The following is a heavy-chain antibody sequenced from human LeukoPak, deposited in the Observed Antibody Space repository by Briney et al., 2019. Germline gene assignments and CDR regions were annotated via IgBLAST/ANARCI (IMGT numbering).Heavy chain of an antibody. Sequence: GASVKVSCKASGYTFTIYYIHWVRQAPGRGLEWMGIINPSGGSTTYAQKFQGRVTMTRDTSTTTVYMDLSSLRSEDTAVYYCARESNWGPNFDYWGQGTLVTVSS. CDR1: GYTFTIYY. D-gene: IGHD7-27*01. J-gene: IGHJ4*02. V-gene: IGHV1-46*01. CDR2: INPSGGST. CDR3: ARESNWGPNFDY.